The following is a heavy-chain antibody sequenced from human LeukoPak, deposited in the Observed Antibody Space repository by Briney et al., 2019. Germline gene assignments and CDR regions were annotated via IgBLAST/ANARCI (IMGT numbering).Heavy chain of an antibody. CDR1: GGPITTYY. CDR2: ISGSGVI. D-gene: IGHD6-13*01. Sequence: SETLSLTCTVSGGPITTYYLSWIRQSAGMGLEWIGRISGSGVITYNPSLKSRVTISVDTSKNQFSLKLSSVTAADTAVYYCAREQGSWYRSVRYNWFDPWGQGTLVTVSS. V-gene: IGHV4-4*07. J-gene: IGHJ5*02. CDR3: AREQGSWYRSVRYNWFDP.